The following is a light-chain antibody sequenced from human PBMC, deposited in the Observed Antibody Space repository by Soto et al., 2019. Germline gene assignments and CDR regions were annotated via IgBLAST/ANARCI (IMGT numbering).Light chain of an antibody. V-gene: IGKV4-1*01. CDR2: WAS. Sequence: DIVMTQSPDSLAVSLGERATINCKSSQSVLYSSNNKNYLAWYQQKPGQPPKLLIYWASTRESGVPDRFSGSGSGTHFTLTISSLQAEDVAVYYCLQYYCTPRTFGQGTKVELK. CDR3: LQYYCTPRT. CDR1: QSVLYSSNNKNY. J-gene: IGKJ1*01.